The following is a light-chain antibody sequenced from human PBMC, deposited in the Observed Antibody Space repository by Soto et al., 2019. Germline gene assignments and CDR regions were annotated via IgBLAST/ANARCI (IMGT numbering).Light chain of an antibody. V-gene: IGLV2-14*03. CDR1: SSDVGAYDY. Sequence: SALTPPASVSGSPGQSIAISCTGSSSDVGAYDYVSWYQQHPDKAPRLIMYEVSYRPSGVSNRFSGSKSVNTATLTISGLQAEDEGDYYCSSHTISDTRVFGTGTKLTVL. CDR3: SSHTISDTRV. J-gene: IGLJ1*01. CDR2: EVS.